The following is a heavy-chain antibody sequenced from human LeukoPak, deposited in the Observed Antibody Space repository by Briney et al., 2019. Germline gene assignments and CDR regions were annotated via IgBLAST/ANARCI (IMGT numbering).Heavy chain of an antibody. CDR2: ISSSGSTI. D-gene: IGHD5-24*01. V-gene: IGHV3-48*03. J-gene: IGHJ4*02. CDR1: GFTFSGYE. Sequence: GGSLRLSCAASGFTFSGYEMNWVRQAPGKGLEWVSYISSSGSTIYYADSVKGRFTNSRDNAKNSLYLQMNSLRAEDTAVYYCARVQDGSSFDYWGQGTLVTVSS. CDR3: ARVQDGSSFDY.